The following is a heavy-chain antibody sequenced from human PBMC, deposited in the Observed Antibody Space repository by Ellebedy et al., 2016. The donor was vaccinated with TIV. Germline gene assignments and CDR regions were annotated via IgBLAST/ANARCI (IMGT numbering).Heavy chain of an antibody. V-gene: IGHV3-30-3*01. CDR1: GFTFSSYA. CDR2: ISYDGSNK. J-gene: IGHJ4*02. Sequence: GESLKISCAAPGFTFSSYAMHSVRQAPGKGLEWVAVISYDGSNKYYADSVKGRFTISRDNSKNTLYLQMNSLRAEDTAVYYCARELQQFRAFDSWGQGTLVTVSS. CDR3: ARELQQFRAFDS. D-gene: IGHD1-1*01.